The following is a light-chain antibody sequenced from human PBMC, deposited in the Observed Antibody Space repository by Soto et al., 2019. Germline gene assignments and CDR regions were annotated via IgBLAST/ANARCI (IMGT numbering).Light chain of an antibody. CDR2: AAS. J-gene: IGKJ5*01. Sequence: DIQMTQSPSSLSASVGDSVSISCRASQSIRSYVNWYQQKPRKATKLMIYAASNLQSGVPSRFSGSGSGADFTLTISSLQPEDFANYYCQQSYRTPPITFGQGTRLEIK. CDR1: QSIRSY. V-gene: IGKV1-39*01. CDR3: QQSYRTPPIT.